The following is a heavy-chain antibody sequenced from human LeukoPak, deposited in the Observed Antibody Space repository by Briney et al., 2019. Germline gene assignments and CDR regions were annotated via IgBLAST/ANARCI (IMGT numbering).Heavy chain of an antibody. CDR1: GGTFSSYA. CDR3: ASSGYCSGGSCYSTLHY. D-gene: IGHD2-15*01. Sequence: SVKVSSKASGGTFSSYAISWVRQAPGQGLEWMGGIIPIFGTANYAQKFQGRVTITADESTSTAYMELSSLRSEDTAVYYCASSGYCSGGSCYSTLHYWGQGTLVTVSS. V-gene: IGHV1-69*13. J-gene: IGHJ4*02. CDR2: IIPIFGTA.